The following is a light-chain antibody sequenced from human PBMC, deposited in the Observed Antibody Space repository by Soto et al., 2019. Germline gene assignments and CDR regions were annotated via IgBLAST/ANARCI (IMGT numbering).Light chain of an antibody. V-gene: IGKV3-20*01. CDR1: QSISSSY. CDR2: ASS. J-gene: IGKJ1*01. CDR3: QQYATSQT. Sequence: EIVLTQSPGTLSLSPGERATLSCRASQSISSSYLAWYQQKPGQAPRLLIYASSTRATGIPDRFSGGGSGTDFTLSISRLEHEDFAVYYCQQYATSQTFGQGNKVEIK.